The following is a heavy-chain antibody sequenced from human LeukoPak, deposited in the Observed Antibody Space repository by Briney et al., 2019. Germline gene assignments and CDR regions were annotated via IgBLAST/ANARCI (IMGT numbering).Heavy chain of an antibody. J-gene: IGHJ6*02. Sequence: SQTLSLTCTISGGSISSGGYYWSWIRQHPGKGLEWIGYIYYSGSTYYNPSLKSRVTISVDTSKNQFSLKLSSVTAADTAVYYCAREYSSGDYGMDVWGQGTTVTVSS. D-gene: IGHD6-25*01. CDR2: IYYSGST. V-gene: IGHV4-31*03. CDR3: AREYSSGDYGMDV. CDR1: GGSISSGGYY.